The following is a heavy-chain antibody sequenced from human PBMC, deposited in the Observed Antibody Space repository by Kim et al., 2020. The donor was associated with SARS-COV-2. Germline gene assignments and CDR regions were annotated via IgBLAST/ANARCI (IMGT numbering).Heavy chain of an antibody. Sequence: SGPTLVNPTQTLTLTCTFSGFSLSSSGVGVAWIRQPPGQALEWLALIYWDDDKRYTPSLKSRAIITKDTSRNQVVLTMTNMAPADTATYYCTSTRYSVSGVNGVLDFWGQGTLVTVSS. CDR1: GFSLSSSGVG. CDR2: IYWDDDK. J-gene: IGHJ4*02. D-gene: IGHD5-18*01. V-gene: IGHV2-5*02. CDR3: TSTRYSVSGVNGVLDF.